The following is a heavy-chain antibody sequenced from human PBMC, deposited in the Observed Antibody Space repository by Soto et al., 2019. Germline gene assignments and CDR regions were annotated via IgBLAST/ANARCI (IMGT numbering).Heavy chain of an antibody. V-gene: IGHV3-7*04. CDR3: ARGGSQTSDS. J-gene: IGHJ4*02. Sequence: EVQVVESGGGLVQPGGSLRLSCEASGFTFSNFWMSWVRQAPGKGLEWVANIKEDGSETYSVDSVKGRFTISRDNAKNSLYLQMNSLRAEDTAVYYCARGGSQTSDSWGQGTLVIVSS. CDR1: GFTFSNFW. CDR2: IKEDGSET.